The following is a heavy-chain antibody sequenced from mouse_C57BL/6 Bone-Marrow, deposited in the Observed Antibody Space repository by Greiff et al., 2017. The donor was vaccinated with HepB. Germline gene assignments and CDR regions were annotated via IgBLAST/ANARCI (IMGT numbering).Heavy chain of an antibody. D-gene: IGHD1-1*01. V-gene: IGHV1-47*01. J-gene: IGHJ3*01. CDR2: FHPYNDDT. CDR1: GYTFTTYP. Sequence: QVQLQQSGAELVKPGASVKMSCKASGYTFTTYPIEWVKQNHGKSLEWIGNFHPYNDDTKYNEKFKGKATLTVEKSSSTVYMELSRLTSEDSAVYYCARRDYGSSYEGWFAYWGQGTLVTVSA. CDR3: ARRDYGSSYEGWFAY.